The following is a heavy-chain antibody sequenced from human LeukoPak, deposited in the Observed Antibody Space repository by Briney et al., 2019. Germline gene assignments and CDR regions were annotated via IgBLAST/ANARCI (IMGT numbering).Heavy chain of an antibody. CDR3: ARGYCTSGVCFDP. V-gene: IGHV3-66*02. D-gene: IGHD2-8*01. CDR2: IYSGGST. CDR1: GFTVSSNY. J-gene: IGHJ5*02. Sequence: GGSLRLSCAASGFTVSSNYMTWVRQAPGKGLGWVSIIYSGGSTYCADSVKGRFTISRDNSKNTLYLQMNSLRPEDTAVYYCARGYCTSGVCFDPWGQGTLVTVSS.